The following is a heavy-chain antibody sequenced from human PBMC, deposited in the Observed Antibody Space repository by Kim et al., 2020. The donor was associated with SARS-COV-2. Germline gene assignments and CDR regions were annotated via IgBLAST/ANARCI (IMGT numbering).Heavy chain of an antibody. CDR2: ISYDGSNK. D-gene: IGHD4-17*01. CDR1: GFTFSSYG. V-gene: IGHV3-30*18. J-gene: IGHJ6*01. CDR3: AKELLGHDYGDSPNSYY. Sequence: GGSLRLSCAASGFTFSSYGMHWVRQAPGKGLEWVAVISYDGSNKYYADSVKGRFTISRDNSKNTLYLQMHSLRAEDTAVDYCAKELLGHDYGDSPNSYY.